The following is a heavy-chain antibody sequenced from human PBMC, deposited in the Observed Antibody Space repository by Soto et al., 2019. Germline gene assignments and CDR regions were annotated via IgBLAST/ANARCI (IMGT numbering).Heavy chain of an antibody. Sequence: ASVKVSCKASGYTFTGYYMHWVRQAPGQGLEWMGWINPNSGGTNYAQKFQGWVTMTRDTSISTAYMELSRLKSDDTAVYYCARDGIAVASIYGMDVWGQGTTVTVSS. CDR2: INPNSGGT. V-gene: IGHV1-2*04. CDR1: GYTFTGYY. CDR3: ARDGIAVASIYGMDV. D-gene: IGHD6-19*01. J-gene: IGHJ6*02.